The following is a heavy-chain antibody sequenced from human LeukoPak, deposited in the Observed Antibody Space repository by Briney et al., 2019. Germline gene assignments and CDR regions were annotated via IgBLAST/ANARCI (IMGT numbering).Heavy chain of an antibody. CDR2: ISAYNGNT. CDR1: GYTFTSYG. Sequence: ASVKVSCKASGYTFTSYGISWVRQAPGQGLEWMGWISAYNGNTNYAQKLQGRVTMTTDTSTSTAYMELRSLRSDDTAVYYCARDGRWLQLRYYYYYMDVWGKGTTVTVSS. J-gene: IGHJ6*03. CDR3: ARDGRWLQLRYYYYYMDV. V-gene: IGHV1-18*01. D-gene: IGHD5-24*01.